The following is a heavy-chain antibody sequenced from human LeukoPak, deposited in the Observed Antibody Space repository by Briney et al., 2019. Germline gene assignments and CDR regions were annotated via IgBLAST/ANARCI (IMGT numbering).Heavy chain of an antibody. J-gene: IGHJ4*02. CDR1: GGSFSGYY. V-gene: IGHV4-34*01. D-gene: IGHD4-17*01. CDR2: INHSGST. Sequence: PSETLSLTCAVYGGSFSGYYWSWIRQPPGKGLGWIGEINHSGSTNYNPSLKSRVTISVDTSKNQFSLKLSSVTAADTAVYYCARGTENLGDYVGFDYWGQGTLVTVSS. CDR3: ARGTENLGDYVGFDY.